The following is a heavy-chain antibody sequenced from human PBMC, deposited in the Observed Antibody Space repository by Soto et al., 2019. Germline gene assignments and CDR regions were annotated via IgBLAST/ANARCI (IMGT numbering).Heavy chain of an antibody. V-gene: IGHV4-30-2*01. J-gene: IGHJ2*01. Sequence: SETLSLTCAVSGGYISGGYYSWSWIRQPPGKGLEWIGFIYNSGSTYYNSSLKSRVTISVDRSKNHFFLNLTSVTAADTAVYFCARGLGRYFDLWGRGTLVTVSS. CDR3: ARGLGRYFDL. CDR2: IYNSGST. CDR1: GGYISGGYYS. D-gene: IGHD3-16*01.